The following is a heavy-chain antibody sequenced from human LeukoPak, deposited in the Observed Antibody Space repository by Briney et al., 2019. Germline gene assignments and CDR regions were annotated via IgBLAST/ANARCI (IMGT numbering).Heavy chain of an antibody. D-gene: IGHD2-21*01. CDR2: LSASGGMT. V-gene: IGHV3-48*03. J-gene: IGHJ4*02. Sequence: GGSLRLSCAASGSTFSSYEMNWVRQAPGKGPEWVSALSASGGMTYSADSVKGRFTISRDNAKNSLYLQMNRLRAEDTAVYYCARPRGCGTSRCNNFDYWGQGTLVTVSS. CDR1: GSTFSSYE. CDR3: ARPRGCGTSRCNNFDY.